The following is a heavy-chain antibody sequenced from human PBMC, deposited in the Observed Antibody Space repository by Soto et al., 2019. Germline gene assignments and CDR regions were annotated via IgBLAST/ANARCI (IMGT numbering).Heavy chain of an antibody. CDR3: AAGTEALSY. D-gene: IGHD3-10*01. CDR1: GGSISSSNW. V-gene: IGHV4-4*02. CDR2: IYHSVST. J-gene: IGHJ4*02. Sequence: QVQLQESGPGLVKPSGTLSLTCAVSGGSISSSNWWSWVRQPPGKGLEWIGEIYHSVSTNYNPSLRSRVTISLDKSKNQVSLKVTSVTAADTAVYYCAAGTEALSYWGQGALVTVSS.